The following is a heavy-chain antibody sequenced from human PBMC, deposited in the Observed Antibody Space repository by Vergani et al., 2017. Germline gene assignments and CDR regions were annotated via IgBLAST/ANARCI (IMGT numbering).Heavy chain of an antibody. D-gene: IGHD2-2*01. V-gene: IGHV4-61*02. CDR2: IYTSESS. CDR3: ASIDGGQLAGS. Sequence: QVQLQESGPGLVKPSQTLSLTCTVSGGSISSGSYYWSWIRQPAGKGLEWIGHIYTSESSNYNPSLKSRVTISVDTSKNQFSLKLSSVTAADTAVYYCASIDGGQLAGSWGQGTLVTVSS. CDR1: GGSISSGSYY. J-gene: IGHJ4*02.